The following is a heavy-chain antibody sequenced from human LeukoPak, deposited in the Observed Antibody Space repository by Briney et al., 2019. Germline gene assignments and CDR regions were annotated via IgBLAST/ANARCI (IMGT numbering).Heavy chain of an antibody. Sequence: SETLPLTCAVSGYSISSGYYWGWIRQPPGKGLEWIGSIYHSGSTNYNPSLKSRVTISVDTSKNQFSLNLNSVTAADTAVYYCARVSRGYSYGPIDYWGQGTLVTVSS. CDR2: IYHSGST. V-gene: IGHV4-38-2*01. J-gene: IGHJ4*02. CDR3: ARVSRGYSYGPIDY. CDR1: GYSISSGYY. D-gene: IGHD5-18*01.